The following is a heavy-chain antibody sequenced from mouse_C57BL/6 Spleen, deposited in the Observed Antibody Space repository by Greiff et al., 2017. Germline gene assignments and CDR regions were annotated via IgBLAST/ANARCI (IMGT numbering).Heavy chain of an antibody. CDR1: GFTFSNYW. Sequence: EVKLVESGGGLVQPGGSMKLSCVASGFTFSNYWMNWVRQSPEKGLEWVAQIRLKSDNYATHYAESVKGRFTISRDDSKSSVYLQMNNLRAEDTGIYYCTGYDYGGDYWGQGTSVTVSS. D-gene: IGHD2-4*01. CDR3: TGYDYGGDY. J-gene: IGHJ4*01. CDR2: IRLKSDNYAT. V-gene: IGHV6-3*01.